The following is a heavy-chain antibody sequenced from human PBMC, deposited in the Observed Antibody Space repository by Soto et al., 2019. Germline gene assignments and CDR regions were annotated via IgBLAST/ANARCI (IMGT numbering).Heavy chain of an antibody. J-gene: IGHJ4*02. D-gene: IGHD5-12*01. CDR3: ASGGQTIIPKH. CDR2: INHGGST. V-gene: IGHV4-34*01. CDR1: GGSFSGYY. Sequence: PSETLSLTCAAYGGSFSGYYWSWIRQPPGKGLDWIGEINHGGSTNYNPSLKSRVTISIDTSKNQFSLKLSSVTAADTAVYYCASGGQTIIPKHWGQGTLVTVSS.